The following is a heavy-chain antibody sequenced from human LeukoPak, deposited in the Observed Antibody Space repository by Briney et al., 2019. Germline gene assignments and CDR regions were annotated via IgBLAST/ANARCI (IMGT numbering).Heavy chain of an antibody. CDR2: ISSSSSYI. V-gene: IGHV3-21*01. D-gene: IGHD2-15*01. CDR1: EFTFSGYS. J-gene: IGHJ4*02. CDR3: ARGRDNYFDY. Sequence: PGGSLRLSCAASEFTFSGYSVNWVRQAPGKGLEWVSSISSSSSYIYYADSVKGRFTISRDNAKNSLYLQMNSLRAEDTAVYYCARGRDNYFDYWGQGTLVTVSS.